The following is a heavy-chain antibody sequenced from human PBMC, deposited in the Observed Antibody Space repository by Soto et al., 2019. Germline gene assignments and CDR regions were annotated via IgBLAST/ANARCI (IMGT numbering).Heavy chain of an antibody. Sequence: VASVKVSCKASGYTFTSYGISWVRQAPGQGLEWMGWISAYNGNTNYAQKLQGRVTMTTDTSTSTAYMELRSLRSDDTAVYYCARVLGGIAARRIWFDPWGQGTLVTVSS. D-gene: IGHD6-6*01. CDR3: ARVLGGIAARRIWFDP. CDR2: ISAYNGNT. V-gene: IGHV1-18*01. CDR1: GYTFTSYG. J-gene: IGHJ5*02.